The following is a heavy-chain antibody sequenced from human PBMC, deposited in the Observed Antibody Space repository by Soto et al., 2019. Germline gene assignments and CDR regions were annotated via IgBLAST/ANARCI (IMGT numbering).Heavy chain of an antibody. CDR3: ARDRGITGIPVYFDY. CDR2: ISAYNGNT. Sequence: ASVKVSCKASGYTFTSYGISWVRQAPGQGLEWMGWISAYNGNTNYAQKLQGRVTMTTDTSTSTAYMELRSLRSDDTAVYYCARDRGITGIPVYFDYWGQGTLVTVSS. J-gene: IGHJ4*02. CDR1: GYTFTSYG. V-gene: IGHV1-18*01. D-gene: IGHD1-20*01.